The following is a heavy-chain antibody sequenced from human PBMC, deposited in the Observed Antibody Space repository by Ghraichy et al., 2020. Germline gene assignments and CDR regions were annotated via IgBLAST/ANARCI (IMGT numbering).Heavy chain of an antibody. V-gene: IGHV3-23*01. CDR2: IGPGGGDI. CDR3: AKYGGSSGSSFRVFDY. Sequence: LSLTCAASGFCFSMYAMTWVRQAPGKGLEWLSVIGPGGGDIQYAYSVTGRFTISRDTSKNTLYLQMNSLGGEDTAVYYCAKYGGSSGSSFRVFDYWGQGILVTVCS. J-gene: IGHJ4*02. CDR1: GFCFSMYA. D-gene: IGHD3-22*01.